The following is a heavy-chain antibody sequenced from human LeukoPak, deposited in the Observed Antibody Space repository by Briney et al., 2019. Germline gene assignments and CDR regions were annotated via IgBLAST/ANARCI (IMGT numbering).Heavy chain of an antibody. CDR1: GASVSSSNYY. Sequence: SETLSLTCTVSGASVSSSNYYWGWIRQPPGKGLEWVGSVYTGSTYHNPSLKSRVTMSIDTSRNQFSLKLSSVTAADTAMYYCAREDSGISDNAFDIWGQGTMVTISS. D-gene: IGHD1-26*01. V-gene: IGHV4-39*07. CDR3: AREDSGISDNAFDI. CDR2: VYTGST. J-gene: IGHJ3*02.